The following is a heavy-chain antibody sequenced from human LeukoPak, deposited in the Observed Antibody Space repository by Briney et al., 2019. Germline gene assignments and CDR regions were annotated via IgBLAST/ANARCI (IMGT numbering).Heavy chain of an antibody. D-gene: IGHD2-8*01. V-gene: IGHV3-23*01. Sequence: HPGGSLRLSCAASGFTFSSYAMSWVRQAPGKGLEWVSAISGSGGSTYYADSVKGQFTISRDNSKNTLYLQMNSLRAEDTAVYYCATRDKMVYAIRSFDYWGQGTLVTVSS. CDR1: GFTFSSYA. CDR2: ISGSGGST. CDR3: ATRDKMVYAIRSFDY. J-gene: IGHJ4*02.